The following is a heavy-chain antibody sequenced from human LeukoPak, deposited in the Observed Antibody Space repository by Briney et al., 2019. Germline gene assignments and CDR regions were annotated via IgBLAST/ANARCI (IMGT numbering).Heavy chain of an antibody. CDR3: ARDRESIVVVPAAGYNWFDP. CDR1: GGTFSSYA. D-gene: IGHD2-2*01. Sequence: SVNVSFKASGGTFSSYAISWVRQAPGQGLEWMGGIIPIFGTANYAQKFQGRVTITADESTSTAYMELSSLRSEDTAVYYCARDRESIVVVPAAGYNWFDPWGQGTLVTVSS. J-gene: IGHJ5*02. CDR2: IIPIFGTA. V-gene: IGHV1-69*13.